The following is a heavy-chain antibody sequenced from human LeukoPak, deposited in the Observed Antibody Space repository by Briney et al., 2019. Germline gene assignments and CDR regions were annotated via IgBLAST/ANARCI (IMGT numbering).Heavy chain of an antibody. CDR1: GFTFSDYS. CDR3: ARDYKYAFDN. J-gene: IGHJ4*02. V-gene: IGHV3-48*01. Sequence: GGSLRLSCAAPGFTFSDYSMKWVRQAPGKELEWISYIGIDSGNTNYADSVKGRFTISGDKAKNSLYLQMNSLRVEDTAVYYCARDYKYAFDNWGQGTLVTVSS. CDR2: IGIDSGNT. D-gene: IGHD5-24*01.